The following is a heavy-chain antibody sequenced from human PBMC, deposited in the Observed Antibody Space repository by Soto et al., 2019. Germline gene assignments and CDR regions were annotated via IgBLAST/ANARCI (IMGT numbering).Heavy chain of an antibody. V-gene: IGHV2-5*02. Sequence: QITLKESGPTLVKPTQTLTLTCTFSGFSLSTSGVGVGWNHQPPGKALEWLALIYWDDDKRYSPSLKSRLTITKDTSKNHVVLTMTNMDPVDTATYYCAHRPRIVGATTDYYYYDMDVWCQGTTVTVAS. CDR2: IYWDDDK. J-gene: IGHJ6*02. CDR3: AHRPRIVGATTDYYYYDMDV. D-gene: IGHD1-26*01. CDR1: GFSLSTSGVG.